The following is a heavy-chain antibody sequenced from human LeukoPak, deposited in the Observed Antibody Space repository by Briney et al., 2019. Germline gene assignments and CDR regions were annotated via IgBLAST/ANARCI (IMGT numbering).Heavy chain of an antibody. CDR1: GFTFSSYA. CDR2: ISYDGSNK. D-gene: IGHD3-10*01. V-gene: IGHV3-30-3*01. CDR3: AKVENYYGSGGNDY. J-gene: IGHJ4*02. Sequence: PGGSLRLSCAASGFTFSSYAMHWVRQAPDKGLEGVAVISYDGSNKYYADSVNGRFTITRDNSKNTLYLQMNSLRAEDTAVYYCAKVENYYGSGGNDYWGQGTLVTVSS.